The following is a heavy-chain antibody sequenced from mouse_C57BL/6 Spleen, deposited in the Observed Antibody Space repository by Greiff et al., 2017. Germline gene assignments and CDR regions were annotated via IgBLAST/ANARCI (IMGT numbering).Heavy chain of an antibody. D-gene: IGHD1-1*01. CDR2: INSDGGST. V-gene: IGHV5-2*01. J-gene: IGHJ4*01. CDR1: EYEFPSHD. Sequence: EVKLMESGGGLVQPGESLKLSCESNEYEFPSHDMSWVRKTPEKRLELVAAINSDGGSTYYPDTMERRFIISRDNTKKTLYLQMSSLRSEDTALYYCARQGPFGSSYPYAMDYWGQGTSVTVSS. CDR3: ARQGPFGSSYPYAMDY.